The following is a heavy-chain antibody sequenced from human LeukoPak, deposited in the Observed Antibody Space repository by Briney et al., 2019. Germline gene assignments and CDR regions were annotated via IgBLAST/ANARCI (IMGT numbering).Heavy chain of an antibody. CDR3: ARHYYGSLGGLDY. Sequence: GGSLRLSCVASGFTFRTYGMHWVRQVPGKGLECVAVIWYDGSNEDYADSVKGRFTISRDNSKNTLYLQMNSLRVEDTAVYYCARHYYGSLGGLDYWGQGTRLTVSS. CDR2: IWYDGSNE. V-gene: IGHV3-33*01. D-gene: IGHD3-10*01. J-gene: IGHJ4*02. CDR1: GFTFRTYG.